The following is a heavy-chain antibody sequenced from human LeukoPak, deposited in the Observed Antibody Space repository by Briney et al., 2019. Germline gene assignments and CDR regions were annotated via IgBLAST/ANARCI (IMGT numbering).Heavy chain of an antibody. CDR2: IRYDGSNK. D-gene: IGHD6-13*01. V-gene: IGHV3-30*02. CDR3: ARGITGASGVFDY. Sequence: GGSLRLSCAASGFTFSSYGMHWVRQAPGKGLEWVAFIRYDGSNKYYADSVKGRFTISRDNAKNSLYLQMNSLRAEDTAIYYCARGITGASGVFDYWGQGTLVTVSS. J-gene: IGHJ4*02. CDR1: GFTFSSYG.